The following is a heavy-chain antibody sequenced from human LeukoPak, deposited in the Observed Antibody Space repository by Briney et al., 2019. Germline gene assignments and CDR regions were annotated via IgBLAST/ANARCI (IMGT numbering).Heavy chain of an antibody. Sequence: GGSLRLSCAASGFTFSTYSMNWVRQAPGKGLEWVSYISSSTIHHADSVKGRFTISRDNAKNSLYLQMNSLRDEDTAVYYCARIGSSGDFDQWGQGTLVTVSS. J-gene: IGHJ4*02. CDR1: GFTFSTYS. V-gene: IGHV3-48*02. D-gene: IGHD3-10*01. CDR3: ARIGSSGDFDQ. CDR2: ISSSTI.